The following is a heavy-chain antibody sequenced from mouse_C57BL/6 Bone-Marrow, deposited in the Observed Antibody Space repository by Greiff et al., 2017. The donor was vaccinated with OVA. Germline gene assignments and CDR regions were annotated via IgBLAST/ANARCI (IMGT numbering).Heavy chain of an antibody. D-gene: IGHD2-4*01. CDR3: AREGIYYDYPYYAMDY. V-gene: IGHV1-53*01. Sequence: QVQLQQSGTELVKPGASVKLSCKASGYTFTSYWMHWVKQRPGQGLEWIGNINPSNGGTNYNEKFKSKATLTVDKSSSTAYMQLSSLTSEDSAVYYCAREGIYYDYPYYAMDYWGQGTSVTVSS. CDR2: INPSNGGT. CDR1: GYTFTSYW. J-gene: IGHJ4*01.